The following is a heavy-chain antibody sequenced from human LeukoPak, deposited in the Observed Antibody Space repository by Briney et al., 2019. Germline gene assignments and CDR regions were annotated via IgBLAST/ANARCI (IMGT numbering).Heavy chain of an antibody. CDR3: ARDPDGGYSYGDHFDP. CDR1: GYTFTIYY. CDR2: INPSGGST. D-gene: IGHD5-18*01. V-gene: IGHV1-46*01. J-gene: IGHJ5*02. Sequence: GASVKVSCKASGYTFTIYYMHWVRQAPGQGLEWMGIINPSGGSTSYAQKFQGRVTMTRDMSTSTAYMELRSLRSEDTAVYYCARDPDGGYSYGDHFDPWGQGTLVTVSS.